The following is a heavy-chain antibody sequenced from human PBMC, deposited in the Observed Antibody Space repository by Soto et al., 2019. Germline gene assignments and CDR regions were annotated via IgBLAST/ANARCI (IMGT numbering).Heavy chain of an antibody. D-gene: IGHD2-8*01. CDR2: IYYSGST. V-gene: IGHV4-31*03. CDR3: ARVVYAIFPRYYMDV. Sequence: PSETLSLTCTVSGGSISSGGYYWGWIRHHPGKGLEWIGYIYYSGSTYYNPSLKSRVTISVDTSKNQFSLKLSSVTAADTAVYYCARVVYAIFPRYYMDVWGKGTTVTVSS. J-gene: IGHJ6*03. CDR1: GGSISSGGYY.